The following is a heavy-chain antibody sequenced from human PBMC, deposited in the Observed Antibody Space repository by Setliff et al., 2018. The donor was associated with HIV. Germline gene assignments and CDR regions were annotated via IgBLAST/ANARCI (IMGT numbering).Heavy chain of an antibody. J-gene: IGHJ4*02. V-gene: IGHV3-23*01. CDR2: ISGSGGST. CDR1: GFTFSSYA. CDR3: AKITPPITMVRGVTPDY. Sequence: PSETLSLSCAASGFTFSSYAMSWVRQAPGKGLEWVSAISGSGGSTYYADSVKGRFTISRDNSKNTLYLQMNSLRAEDTAVYYCAKITPPITMVRGVTPDYWGQGTLVTVSS. D-gene: IGHD3-10*01.